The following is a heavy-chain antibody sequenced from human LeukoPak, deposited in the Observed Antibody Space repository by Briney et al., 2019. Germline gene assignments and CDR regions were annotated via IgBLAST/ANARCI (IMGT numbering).Heavy chain of an antibody. J-gene: IGHJ4*02. CDR2: IYTSGST. V-gene: IGHV4-61*02. CDR1: GGSISSGSYY. CDR3: ARDRYYGSGSYTD. D-gene: IGHD3-10*01. Sequence: SETRSLTCTVSGGSISSGSYYWSWIRQPAGKGLEWIGRIYTSGSTNYNPSLKSRVTISVDTSKNQFSLKLSSVTAADTAVYYCARDRYYGSGSYTDWGQGTLVTVSS.